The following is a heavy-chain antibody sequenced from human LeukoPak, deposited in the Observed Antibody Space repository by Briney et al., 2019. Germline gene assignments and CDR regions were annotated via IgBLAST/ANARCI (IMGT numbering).Heavy chain of an antibody. D-gene: IGHD1-1*01. CDR2: ISSSSSYI. V-gene: IGHV3-21*01. J-gene: IGHJ4*02. Sequence: GGSLRLSCAASGFTFSSYSMNWVRQAPGKGLEWVSSISSSSSYIYYADSVKGRFTISRDNAKNSLYLQMNSPRAGDTAVYYCARVDWNGPIDYWGQGTLVTVSS. CDR1: GFTFSSYS. CDR3: ARVDWNGPIDY.